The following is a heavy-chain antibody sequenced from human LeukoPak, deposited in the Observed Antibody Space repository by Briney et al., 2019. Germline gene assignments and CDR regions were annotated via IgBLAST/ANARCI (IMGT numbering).Heavy chain of an antibody. CDR2: INSDGIST. Sequence: GGSLRLSCAVSGXTFSSCWMYWVRQAPGKGLVWVSRINSDGISTTYADSVKGRFTISRDNAKNTLYLQMNSLRAEDTAVYYCARAGSYRFDPWGQGTLVTVSS. V-gene: IGHV3-74*03. D-gene: IGHD3-10*01. CDR1: GXTFSSCW. J-gene: IGHJ5*02. CDR3: ARAGSYRFDP.